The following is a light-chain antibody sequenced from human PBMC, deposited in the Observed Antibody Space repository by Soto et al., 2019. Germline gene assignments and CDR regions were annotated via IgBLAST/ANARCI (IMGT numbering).Light chain of an antibody. J-gene: IGKJ1*01. CDR3: QQYPSSPRT. CDR1: QSVGGSS. Sequence: IVLTQSPGTLSLSPGERATLSCRASQSVGGSSLAWYQQRPGQAPRLLIYHTSNRATGIPDRFSASGSGTDFTLTISRLEPEDFAVYYCQQYPSSPRTFGQGTKVDIK. CDR2: HTS. V-gene: IGKV3-20*01.